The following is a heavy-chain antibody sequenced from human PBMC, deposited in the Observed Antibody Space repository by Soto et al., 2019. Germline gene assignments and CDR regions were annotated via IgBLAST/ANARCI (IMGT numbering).Heavy chain of an antibody. D-gene: IGHD4-17*01. V-gene: IGHV1-18*01. CDR1: GYTFTSYG. J-gene: IGHJ5*02. CDR2: ISAYNGNT. CDR3: ARRGDYRLWNNWFDP. Sequence: QVQLVQSGAEVKKPGASVKVSCKASGYTFTSYGISWVRQAPGQGLEWMGWISAYNGNTNYAQKLQGRVTMTTDSSTSTDYMELRSLRSDDTAVYYCARRGDYRLWNNWFDPWGQGTLVTVSS.